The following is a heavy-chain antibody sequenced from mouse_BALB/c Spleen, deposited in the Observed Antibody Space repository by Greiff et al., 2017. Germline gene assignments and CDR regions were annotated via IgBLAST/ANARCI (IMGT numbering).Heavy chain of an antibody. J-gene: IGHJ2*01. Sequence: VQLQQSGAELVKPGASVKLSCKASGYTFTSYYMYWVKQRPGQGLEWIGEINPSNGGTNFNEKFKSKATLTVDKSSSTAYMQLSSLTSEDSAVYYCTRRGYDGSFDYWGQGTTLTVSS. CDR1: GYTFTSYY. CDR3: TRRGYDGSFDY. D-gene: IGHD2-3*01. V-gene: IGHV1S81*02. CDR2: INPSNGGT.